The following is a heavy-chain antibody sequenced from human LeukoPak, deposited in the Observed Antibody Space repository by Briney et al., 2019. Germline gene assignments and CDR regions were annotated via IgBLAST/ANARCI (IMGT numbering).Heavy chain of an antibody. CDR3: ARGGARTTMLIND. Sequence: PSETLSLTCTVSGGSISSYYWSWIRQPPGKGLEWIGYIYYSGSTNYNPSLKSRVTISVDTSKNQLSLKLSSVTAADTAVYYCARGGARTTMLINDWGQGTLVTVSS. D-gene: IGHD3-16*01. J-gene: IGHJ4*02. CDR1: GGSISSYY. CDR2: IYYSGST. V-gene: IGHV4-59*01.